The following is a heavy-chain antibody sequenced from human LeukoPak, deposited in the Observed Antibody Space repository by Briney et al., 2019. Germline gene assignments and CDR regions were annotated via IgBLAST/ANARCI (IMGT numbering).Heavy chain of an antibody. CDR3: ARPLGGDAFDI. V-gene: IGHV3-66*04. Sequence: QPGGSLRLSCVASGLTFSNSAMTWVRQGPGKGLEWVSVIYSGGSTYYADSVKGRFTISRDNSKNTLYLQMNSLRAEDTAVYYCARPLGGDAFDIWGQGTMVTVSS. CDR2: IYSGGST. J-gene: IGHJ3*02. CDR1: GLTFSNSA.